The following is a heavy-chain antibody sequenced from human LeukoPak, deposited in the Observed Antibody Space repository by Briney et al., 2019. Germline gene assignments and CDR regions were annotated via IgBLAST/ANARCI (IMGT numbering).Heavy chain of an antibody. Sequence: SETLSPTCAVYGGSFSGYYWSWIRQPPGKGLEWIGEINHSGSTNYNPSLKSRVTISVDTSKNQFSLKLSSVTAADTAVYYCATQRQSYDSSGYYLDYWGQGTLVTVSS. CDR1: GGSFSGYY. V-gene: IGHV4-34*01. D-gene: IGHD3-22*01. CDR2: INHSGST. CDR3: ATQRQSYDSSGYYLDY. J-gene: IGHJ4*02.